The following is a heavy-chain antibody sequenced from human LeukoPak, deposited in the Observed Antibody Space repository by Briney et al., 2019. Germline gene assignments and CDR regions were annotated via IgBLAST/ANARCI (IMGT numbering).Heavy chain of an antibody. Sequence: EASVTVSCTASGYTFTSYGISWVRQAPGQGLEWMGWISAYNGNTNYAQKLQGRVTMTTDTSTSTAYMELRSLRSDDTAVYYCARDYLRWLQFGICSDYWGQGTLVTVSS. V-gene: IGHV1-18*01. J-gene: IGHJ4*02. CDR1: GYTFTSYG. CDR2: ISAYNGNT. CDR3: ARDYLRWLQFGICSDY. D-gene: IGHD5-24*01.